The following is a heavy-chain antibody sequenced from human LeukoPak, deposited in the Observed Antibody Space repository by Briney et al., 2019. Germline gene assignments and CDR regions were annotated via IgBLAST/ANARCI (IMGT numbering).Heavy chain of an antibody. Sequence: GRSLRLSCAASGITFSTNAMHWVRQAPGKGLEWVAVISYDATSKYYADSVKGRFAISRDNSKNTLYLQMNSLRAEDTAVYYCAREEYYYDSGLDYRGQGTLVTVAP. J-gene: IGHJ4*02. V-gene: IGHV3-30*17. CDR1: GITFSTNA. CDR3: AREEYYYDSGLDY. D-gene: IGHD3-22*01. CDR2: ISYDATSK.